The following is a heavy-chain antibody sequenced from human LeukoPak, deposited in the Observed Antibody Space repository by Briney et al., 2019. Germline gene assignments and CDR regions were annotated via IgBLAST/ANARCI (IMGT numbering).Heavy chain of an antibody. CDR2: VGGDEKA. Sequence: PGGSLRLSCAASGFPFSGNAMSWVRQAPGRGLEWVSGVGGDEKAHYADFVRGRFTISRDNSKKTVYLQTNSLTVEDTAVYYCAKDLSWWVTADYWGQGVLVTVSS. CDR1: GFPFSGNA. CDR3: AKDLSWWVTADY. J-gene: IGHJ4*02. V-gene: IGHV3-23*01. D-gene: IGHD2-21*02.